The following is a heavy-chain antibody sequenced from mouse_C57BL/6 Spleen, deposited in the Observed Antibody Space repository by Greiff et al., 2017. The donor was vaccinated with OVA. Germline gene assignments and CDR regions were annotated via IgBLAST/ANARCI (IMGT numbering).Heavy chain of an antibody. V-gene: IGHV5-9*01. J-gene: IGHJ2*01. CDR1: GFTFSSYT. CDR2: ISGGGGNT. D-gene: IGHD3-2*02. CDR3: ARHVTDQANFDY. Sequence: EVNVVESGGGLVKPGGSLKLSCAASGFTFSSYTMSWVRQTPEKRLEWVATISGGGGNTYYPDSVKGRFTISGDKAKNTLYLQMSRLRSEDTALYFCARHVTDQANFDYWGQGTTLTVSS.